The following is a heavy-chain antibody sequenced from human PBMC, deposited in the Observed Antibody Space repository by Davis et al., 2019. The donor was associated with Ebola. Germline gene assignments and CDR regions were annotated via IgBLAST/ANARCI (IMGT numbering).Heavy chain of an antibody. CDR3: ARVRRWLQFDAFDI. CDR2: ISSSSSYT. Sequence: GGSLRLSCAASGFTFSDYYMSWIRQAPGKGLEWVSYISSSSSYTNYADSVKGRFTISRDNAKNSLYLQMNSLRAEDTALYYCARVRRWLQFDAFDIWGQGTMVTVSS. CDR1: GFTFSDYY. V-gene: IGHV3-11*05. D-gene: IGHD5-24*01. J-gene: IGHJ3*02.